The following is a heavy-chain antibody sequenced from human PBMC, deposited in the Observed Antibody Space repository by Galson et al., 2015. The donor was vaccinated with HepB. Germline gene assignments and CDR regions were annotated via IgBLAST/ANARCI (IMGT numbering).Heavy chain of an antibody. CDR1: GYTFTGYY. Sequence: SVKVSCKASGYTFTGYYLHWVRQAPGQGFEWMGWINPLNGNTEYSQKFQGRVIMTRDTSINTVFMELSSLRYDDTAVYYCARDLVPPSAPPPPHNWHFDLWGRGTQVTVSS. CDR3: ARDLVPPSAPPPPHNWHFDL. V-gene: IGHV1-2*02. J-gene: IGHJ2*01. CDR2: INPLNGNT. D-gene: IGHD3-10*02.